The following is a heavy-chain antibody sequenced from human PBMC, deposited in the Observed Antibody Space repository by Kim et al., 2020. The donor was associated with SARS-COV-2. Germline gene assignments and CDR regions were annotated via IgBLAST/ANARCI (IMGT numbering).Heavy chain of an antibody. CDR1: GFTFSSYG. Sequence: GGSLRLSCAASGFTFSSYGMHWVRQAPGKGLEWVAVIWYDGSNKYYADSVKGRFTISRDNSKNTLYLQMNSLRAEDTAVYYCARDRGRDTAMDAIDYWGQGTLVTVSS. J-gene: IGHJ4*02. D-gene: IGHD5-18*01. CDR2: IWYDGSNK. CDR3: ARDRGRDTAMDAIDY. V-gene: IGHV3-33*01.